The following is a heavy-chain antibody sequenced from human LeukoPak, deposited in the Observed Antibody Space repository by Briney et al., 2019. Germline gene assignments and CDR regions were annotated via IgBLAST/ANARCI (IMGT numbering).Heavy chain of an antibody. Sequence: SETLSLTCAVYGGSFSGHYWTWIRQPPGKGLEWIGEINHSGSTNYNPSLKSRVTISVDTSKNQFSLKLSSVTAADTAVYYCARAFWGSYSGVHYYYYMDVWGKGTTVTVSS. J-gene: IGHJ6*03. CDR2: INHSGST. D-gene: IGHD1-26*01. CDR1: GGSFSGHY. CDR3: ARAFWGSYSGVHYYYYMDV. V-gene: IGHV4-34*01.